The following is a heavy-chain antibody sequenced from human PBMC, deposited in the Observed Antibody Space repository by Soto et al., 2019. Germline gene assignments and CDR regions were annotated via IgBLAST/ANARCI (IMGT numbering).Heavy chain of an antibody. CDR1: GGIFSSYA. J-gene: IGHJ6*02. Sequence: ASVKVSCKASGGIFSSYAISWVRQAPGQGLEWMGGIIPIFGTANYAQKFQGRVTITADKSTSTAYMELSSLRSEDTAVYYCATDGDYYGMDVWGQGTTVTVS. V-gene: IGHV1-69*06. CDR2: IIPIFGTA. CDR3: ATDGDYYGMDV. D-gene: IGHD3-10*01.